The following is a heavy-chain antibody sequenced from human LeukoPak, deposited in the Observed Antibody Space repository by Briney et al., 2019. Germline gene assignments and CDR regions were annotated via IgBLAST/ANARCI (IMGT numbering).Heavy chain of an antibody. Sequence: GGSLRLSCAASGFDFSTYSMHWVRRAPGRGLEWLSYIDSSSSTIYYADSVKGRFTISRDNAKNSLYLQMNSLRAEDTAVFYCARGGARSSSYYYYGMDVWGLGTTVAVSS. CDR1: GFDFSTYS. J-gene: IGHJ6*02. D-gene: IGHD6-13*01. V-gene: IGHV3-48*01. CDR2: IDSSSSTI. CDR3: ARGGARSSSYYYYGMDV.